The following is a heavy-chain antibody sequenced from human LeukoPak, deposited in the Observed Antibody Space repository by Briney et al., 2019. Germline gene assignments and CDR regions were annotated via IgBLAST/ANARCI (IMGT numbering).Heavy chain of an antibody. CDR2: IFSSGPT. CDR3: AISGLGFGEFRGLDY. D-gene: IGHD3-10*01. CDR1: GFNVSNNY. V-gene: IGHV3-53*01. Sequence: GGSLRLSCAASGFNVSNNYMNWVRQAPGKGLEWVSVIFSSGPTYYADSVKGRFTISRDTSMNALYLQMNSLRAEDTAVYYCAISGLGFGEFRGLDYWGQGTLVTVSS. J-gene: IGHJ4*02.